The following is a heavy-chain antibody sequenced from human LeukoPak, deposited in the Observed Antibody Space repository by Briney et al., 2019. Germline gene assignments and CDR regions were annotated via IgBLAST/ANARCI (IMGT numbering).Heavy chain of an antibody. J-gene: IGHJ4*02. CDR3: ARGPSGYHNT. V-gene: IGHV1-3*03. CDR2: INAGNGYT. D-gene: IGHD5-12*01. CDR1: GYTFTSYA. Sequence: ASVKVSCKASGYTFTSYAMHWVRQAPGQRLEWMGWINAGNGYTKYSQEFQGRVTITRDTSASTAYMELSSLRSEDTAVYYCARGPSGYHNTGGQGTLVTVSS.